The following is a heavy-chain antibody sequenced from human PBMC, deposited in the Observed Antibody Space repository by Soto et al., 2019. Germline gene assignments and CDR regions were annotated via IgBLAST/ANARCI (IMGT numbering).Heavy chain of an antibody. V-gene: IGHV4-59*01. Sequence: LSLTCTVSGGSISSYYWSWIRQPPGKGLEWIGYIYYSGSTNYNPSLKSRVTISVDTSKNQFSLKLSSVTAADTAVYYCARDKWFDPWGQGTLVTVSS. CDR3: ARDKWFDP. CDR2: IYYSGST. CDR1: GGSISSYY. J-gene: IGHJ5*02.